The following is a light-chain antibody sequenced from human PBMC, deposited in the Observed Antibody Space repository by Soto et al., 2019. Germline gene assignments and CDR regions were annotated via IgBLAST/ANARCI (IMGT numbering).Light chain of an antibody. CDR3: SSYTSSSTPYV. CDR2: EVS. V-gene: IGLV2-14*01. CDR1: SSDIGTYNY. Sequence: ALTQPASVSGSPGQSTTISCTGTSSDIGTYNYVSWYQQHPGKAPKLMIYEVSNRPSGVSNRFSGSKSGNTASLTISGLQAEDEADYYCSSYTSSSTPYVFGTGTKVTVL. J-gene: IGLJ1*01.